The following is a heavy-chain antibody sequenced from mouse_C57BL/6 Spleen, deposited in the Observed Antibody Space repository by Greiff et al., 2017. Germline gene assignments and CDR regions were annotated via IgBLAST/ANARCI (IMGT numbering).Heavy chain of an antibody. CDR2: IDPANGST. Sequence: EVKLMESVPELVRPGASVKLSCTASGYNITNTYMHWVKQRPEQGLEWIGRIDPANGSTKYAPKFQGKATITADTSSNTAYLQHISLTTAEAAVYYFATRAGCRGYFDYWGQGTTLTVSS. CDR3: ATRAGCRGYFDY. V-gene: IGHV14-3*01. J-gene: IGHJ2*01. D-gene: IGHD3-3*01. CDR1: GYNITNTY.